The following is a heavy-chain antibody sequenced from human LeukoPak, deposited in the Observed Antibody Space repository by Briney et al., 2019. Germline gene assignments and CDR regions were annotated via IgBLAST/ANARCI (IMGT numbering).Heavy chain of an antibody. CDR3: ARSTYYGSGSYYVSAIDY. CDR1: GGTFSSYA. J-gene: IGHJ4*02. CDR2: IIPILGIA. V-gene: IGHV1-69*04. D-gene: IGHD3-10*01. Sequence: SVKISCKASGGTFSSYAIGWVRQAPGQGLEWMGRIIPILGIANYAQKFQGRVTITADKSTSTAYMELSSLRSEDTAVYYCARSTYYGSGSYYVSAIDYWGQGTLVTVSS.